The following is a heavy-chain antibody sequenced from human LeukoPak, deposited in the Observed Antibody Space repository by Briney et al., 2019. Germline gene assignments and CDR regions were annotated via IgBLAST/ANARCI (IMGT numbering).Heavy chain of an antibody. CDR3: ARDRGGTYPGYFDY. Sequence: SQTLSLTCTVSGGSISSGGYYWTWIRQHPEKGLEWIGYIYYSGSNYYNPSLKSRVTISVATSKKQFSLKLSSVTAADTAVYYCARDRGGTYPGYFDYWGQGTLVTVSS. D-gene: IGHD1-26*01. J-gene: IGHJ4*02. CDR2: IYYSGSN. CDR1: GGSISSGGYY. V-gene: IGHV4-31*03.